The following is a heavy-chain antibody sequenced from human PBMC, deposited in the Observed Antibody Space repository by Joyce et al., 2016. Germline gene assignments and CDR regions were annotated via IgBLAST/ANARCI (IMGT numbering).Heavy chain of an antibody. D-gene: IGHD7-27*01. V-gene: IGHV4-59*11. CDR2: IYYSGST. J-gene: IGHJ6*02. Sequence: QVQLQESGPGLVKPSETLSLTCTVPGGSISIHYWSWIRQPPGKRLEGMGFIYYSGSTNYTPSLKSRVTISVDTSKNQFSLKLRSVRAADTAVYYCARGLGTPYGMDVWGQGTTVTVSS. CDR1: GGSISIHY. CDR3: ARGLGTPYGMDV.